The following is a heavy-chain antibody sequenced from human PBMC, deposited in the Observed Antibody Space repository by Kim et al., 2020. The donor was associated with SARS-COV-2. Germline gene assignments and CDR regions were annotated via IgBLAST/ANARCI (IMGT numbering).Heavy chain of an antibody. D-gene: IGHD3-9*01. CDR2: ISGSGGST. Sequence: GGSLRLSCAASGFTFSSYVMSWVRQAPGKGLEWVSDISGSGGSTYYADSVKGRFTISRDNSKNTLYLQMNSLRAEDTAVYYCAKGANARYFDWLSIPDWFDPWGQGTLVTVSS. CDR1: GFTFSSYV. J-gene: IGHJ5*02. V-gene: IGHV3-23*01. CDR3: AKGANARYFDWLSIPDWFDP.